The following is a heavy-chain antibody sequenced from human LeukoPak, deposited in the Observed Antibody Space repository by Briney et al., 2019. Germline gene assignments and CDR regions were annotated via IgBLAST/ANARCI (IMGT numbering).Heavy chain of an antibody. J-gene: IGHJ4*02. Sequence: GESLKISCKGSGYSFASSWIGGGRPMPGKGLGWWGIIYPGASDTRYSPAFQGQVTISADRSISTAYLQWSSLKASDTAMYYCARPHSGSYGGGFDYWGQGTLVTVSS. D-gene: IGHD1-26*01. CDR1: GYSFASSW. V-gene: IGHV5-51*01. CDR3: ARPHSGSYGGGFDY. CDR2: IYPGASDT.